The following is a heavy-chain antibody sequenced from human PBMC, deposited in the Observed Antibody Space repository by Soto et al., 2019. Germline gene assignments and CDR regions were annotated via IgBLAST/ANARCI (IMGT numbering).Heavy chain of an antibody. CDR3: VHHGGVTYYHDF. V-gene: IGHV4-4*02. D-gene: IGHD2-8*01. CDR2: IFYSGST. Sequence: ASETLSLTCAVSGGSLSSSSWWSCFRQTPGKTLEWLGEIFYSGSTKYNPSLTSRVTISADQSKNDFSLRLSSVTAADTAVYYCVHHGGVTYYHDFWGQGMLVTVSS. CDR1: GGSLSSSSW. J-gene: IGHJ4*02.